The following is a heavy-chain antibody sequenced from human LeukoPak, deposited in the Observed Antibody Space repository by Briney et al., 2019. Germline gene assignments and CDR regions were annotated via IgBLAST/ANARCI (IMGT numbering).Heavy chain of an antibody. CDR1: GYSISSISSTYY. D-gene: IGHD3-10*01. CDR2: INHSGST. CDR3: ARGQKEVMVRGVRGRSGFDY. Sequence: SETLSLTCTVSGYSISSISSTYYWGWVRQSPGKGLEWIGEINHSGSTNYNPSLKSRVTISVDTSKNQFSLKLSSVTAADTAVYYCARGQKEVMVRGVRGRSGFDYWGQGTLVTVSS. J-gene: IGHJ4*02. V-gene: IGHV4-38-2*02.